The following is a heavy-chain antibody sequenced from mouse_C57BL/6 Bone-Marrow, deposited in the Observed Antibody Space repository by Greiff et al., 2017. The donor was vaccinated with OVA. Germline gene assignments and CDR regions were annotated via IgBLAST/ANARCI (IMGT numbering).Heavy chain of an antibody. D-gene: IGHD1-1*01. CDR1: GYTFTGYW. J-gene: IGHJ1*03. CDR3: ARWRELYYYGSRDGYFDV. V-gene: IGHV1-9*01. CDR2: ILPGSGST. Sequence: VQLQQSGAELMKPGASVKLSCKATGYTFTGYWIEWVKQRPGHGLEWIGEILPGSGSTNYNEKFKGKATFTAATSSNTAYMQLSSLTTEDSAIYYCARWRELYYYGSRDGYFDVWGTGTTVTVSS.